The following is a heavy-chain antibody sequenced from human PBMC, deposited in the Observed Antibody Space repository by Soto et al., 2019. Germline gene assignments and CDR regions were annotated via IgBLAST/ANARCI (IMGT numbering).Heavy chain of an antibody. CDR1: GFTFSSYS. CDR2: ISSSSSYR. CDR3: ARDAYYYDSSGYYYDY. D-gene: IGHD3-22*01. V-gene: IGHV3-21*01. J-gene: IGHJ4*02. Sequence: EVQLVESGGGLVKPGGSLRLSCAASGFTFSSYSMNWVRQAPGKGLEWVSSISSSSSYRYYADSVKGRFTISRDNAKNSLYLQMNSLRAEDTAVYYCARDAYYYDSSGYYYDYWGQGTLVTVSS.